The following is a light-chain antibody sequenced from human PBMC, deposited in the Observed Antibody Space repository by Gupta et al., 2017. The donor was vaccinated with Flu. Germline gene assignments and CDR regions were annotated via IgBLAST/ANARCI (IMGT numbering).Light chain of an antibody. Sequence: DIQLTQSPSFLSASVGDRVTITCRASQGVSSFLAWYQQKPGTAPKLLIYAASTLQSGVPSRFSGSGSGTEFTLTISSLEPEDFATHYCQHHQDYPITFGQGTRLEIK. CDR2: AAS. CDR3: QHHQDYPIT. J-gene: IGKJ5*01. V-gene: IGKV1-9*01. CDR1: QGVSSF.